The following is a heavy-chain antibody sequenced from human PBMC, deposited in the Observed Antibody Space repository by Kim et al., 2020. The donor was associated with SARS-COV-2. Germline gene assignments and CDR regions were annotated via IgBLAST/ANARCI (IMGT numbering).Heavy chain of an antibody. CDR1: GGSISSSSYY. D-gene: IGHD3-10*01. CDR3: ARLEVTMVRGPFRHWFDP. Sequence: SETLSLTCTVSGGSISSSSYYWGWIRQPPGKGLEWIGSIYYSGSTYYNPSLKSRVTISVDTSKNQFSLKMSSVTAADTAVYYCARLEVTMVRGPFRHWFDPWGQGTLVTVSS. V-gene: IGHV4-39*01. J-gene: IGHJ5*02. CDR2: IYYSGST.